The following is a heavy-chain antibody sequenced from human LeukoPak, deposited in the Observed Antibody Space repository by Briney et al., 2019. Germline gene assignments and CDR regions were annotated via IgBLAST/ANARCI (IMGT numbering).Heavy chain of an antibody. D-gene: IGHD5-18*01. Sequence: PSETLSLTCTVSGGSISSSSYYWGWIRQPPGKGLEWIGSIYYSGSTYYNPSLKSRVTISVDTSKNQFSLKLSSVTAADTAVYYCASEYSYGYSHNNYYYYMDVWGKGTTVTVSS. CDR3: ASEYSYGYSHNNYYYYMDV. V-gene: IGHV4-39*07. CDR2: IYYSGST. CDR1: GGSISSSSYY. J-gene: IGHJ6*03.